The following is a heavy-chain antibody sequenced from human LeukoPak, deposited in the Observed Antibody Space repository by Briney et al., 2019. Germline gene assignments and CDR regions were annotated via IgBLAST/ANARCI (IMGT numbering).Heavy chain of an antibody. CDR3: ARDIRDFWSGYYED. Sequence: PGGSLRLSCAASGFTVSSNYMSWVRQAPGKGLEWVSAIYSGGSTYYADSVKGRFTISRDNSKNTLYLQMNSLRAEDTAVYYCARDIRDFWSGYYEDWGQGTLATVSS. CDR2: IYSGGST. CDR1: GFTVSSNY. D-gene: IGHD3-3*01. J-gene: IGHJ4*02. V-gene: IGHV3-53*01.